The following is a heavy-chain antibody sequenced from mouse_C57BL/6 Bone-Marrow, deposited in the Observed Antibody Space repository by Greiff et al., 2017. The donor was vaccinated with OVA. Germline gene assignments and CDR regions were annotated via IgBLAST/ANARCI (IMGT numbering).Heavy chain of an antibody. J-gene: IGHJ2*01. CDR2: IYPGSGST. CDR3: ARVENWAFDY. D-gene: IGHD4-1*01. CDR1: GYTFTSYW. Sequence: VQLQQPGPELVKPGASVKLSCKASGYTFTSYWMHWVKQRPGQGLEWIGDIYPGSGSTNYNEKFKSKATLTVDTSSSTAYMQLSSLTSEDSAVYYCARVENWAFDYWGQGTTLTVSS. V-gene: IGHV1-55*01.